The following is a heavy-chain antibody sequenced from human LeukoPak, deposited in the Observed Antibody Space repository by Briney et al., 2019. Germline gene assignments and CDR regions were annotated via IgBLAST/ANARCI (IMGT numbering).Heavy chain of an antibody. CDR2: ISYDGSNK. J-gene: IGHJ4*02. CDR3: AKGRSGNYYNDLDY. Sequence: GGSLRLSCAASGFTFSNYGMHWVRQAPGKGLEWVAVISYDGSNKYYADSVKGRFTISRDTSKNTLYLQMNSLRGEDTALYYCAKGRSGNYYNDLDYWGQGTLVTVSS. V-gene: IGHV3-30*18. D-gene: IGHD3-10*01. CDR1: GFTFSNYG.